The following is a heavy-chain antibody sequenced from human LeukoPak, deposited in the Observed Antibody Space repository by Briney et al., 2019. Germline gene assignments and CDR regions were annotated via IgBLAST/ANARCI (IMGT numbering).Heavy chain of an antibody. CDR1: GGSFSGYY. J-gene: IGHJ4*02. CDR2: INHSGST. V-gene: IGHV4-34*01. Sequence: SETLSLTCAVYGGSFSGYYWSWIRQPPGKGLEWIGEINHSGSTNYNPSLKSRVTISVDTSKNQFSLKLSSVTAADTAVYYCARESRRITIFGVVKGGGQGTLVTVSS. D-gene: IGHD3-3*01. CDR3: ARESRRITIFGVVKG.